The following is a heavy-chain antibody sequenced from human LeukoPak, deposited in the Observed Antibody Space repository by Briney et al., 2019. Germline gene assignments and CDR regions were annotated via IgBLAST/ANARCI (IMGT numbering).Heavy chain of an antibody. CDR3: AKDGGTGYSSGWSEYYFDY. CDR2: ISGSGGST. Sequence: PGGSLRLSCAASGFTFSSYAMSWVRQAPGKGLEWVSAISGSGGSTYYADSVKGRFTISRDNSKNTLYLQMNSLRAEDTAVYYCAKDGGTGYSSGWSEYYFDYWGQGTLVTVSS. D-gene: IGHD6-19*01. V-gene: IGHV3-23*01. J-gene: IGHJ4*02. CDR1: GFTFSSYA.